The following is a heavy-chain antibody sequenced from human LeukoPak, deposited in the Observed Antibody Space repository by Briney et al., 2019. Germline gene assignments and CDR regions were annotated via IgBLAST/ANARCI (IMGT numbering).Heavy chain of an antibody. J-gene: IGHJ6*03. Sequence: ASVKVSCKTSGYTFTSYGITWVRQAPGQGLEWMGWINPNSGGTNYAQKFQGRVTMTRDTSISTAYMELSRLRSDDTAVYYCARSRIAVAGLENYYYMDVWGKGTTVTVSS. D-gene: IGHD6-19*01. CDR1: GYTFTSYG. CDR2: INPNSGGT. CDR3: ARSRIAVAGLENYYYMDV. V-gene: IGHV1-2*02.